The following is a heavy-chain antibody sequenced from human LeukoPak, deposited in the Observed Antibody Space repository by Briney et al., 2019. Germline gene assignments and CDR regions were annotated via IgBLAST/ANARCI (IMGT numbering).Heavy chain of an antibody. Sequence: PGGSLRLSCAASGFTFSSYSMNWVRQAPGKGLEWVGHVKTKADGGTTDYAAPVKGRFTISRDDSKNTLYLQMNSLKTEDTAVYYCTTYCIGAICYLAKGDYWGQGTLVTVSS. V-gene: IGHV3-15*01. CDR3: TTYCIGAICYLAKGDY. J-gene: IGHJ4*02. CDR1: GFTFSSYS. CDR2: VKTKADGGTT. D-gene: IGHD2-15*01.